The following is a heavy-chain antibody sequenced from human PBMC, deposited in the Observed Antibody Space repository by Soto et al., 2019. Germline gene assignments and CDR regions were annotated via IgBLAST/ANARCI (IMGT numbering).Heavy chain of an antibody. D-gene: IGHD3-3*01. J-gene: IGHJ6*02. CDR2: IYYSGST. CDR3: AREGGPHTYDFWIPERGGTDV. Sequence: PSETLSLTCTVSGGSISSGGYYWSWIRQHPGKGLEWIGYIYYSGSTYYNPSLKSRVTISVDTSKNQFSLKLSSVTAADTAVYYCAREGGPHTYDFWIPERGGTDVWGQGTTVTVSS. CDR1: GGSISSGGYY. V-gene: IGHV4-31*03.